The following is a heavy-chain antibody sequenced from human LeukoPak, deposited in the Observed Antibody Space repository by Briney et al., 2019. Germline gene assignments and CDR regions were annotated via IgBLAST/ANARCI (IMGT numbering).Heavy chain of an antibody. D-gene: IGHD5-12*01. CDR1: GFTFDEYG. Sequence: PGGSLRLSCAASGFTFDEYGMSWVRQAPGKGLEWVSGINWNGGSTGYADSVKGRFTISRDNAKNSLYLQMNSLRAEDTALYYCARGTHIVATTTRFDYWGQGTLVTVSS. CDR3: ARGTHIVATTTRFDY. J-gene: IGHJ4*02. CDR2: INWNGGST. V-gene: IGHV3-20*04.